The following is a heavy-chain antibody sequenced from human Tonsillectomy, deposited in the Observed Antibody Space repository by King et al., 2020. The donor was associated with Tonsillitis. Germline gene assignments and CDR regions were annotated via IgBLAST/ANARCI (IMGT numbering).Heavy chain of an antibody. D-gene: IGHD3-22*01. V-gene: IGHV3-30*04. Sequence: VQLVESGGGVVQPGRYLRLSCAASGFTFSSYAMHWVRQAPGKGLEWVAIISYDGSNKYYADSVKGRFTISRDNSKNTLYMQMNSLRAEDTAVYYCARDQYDSSGYYYLPRYWGQGTLVTVSS. J-gene: IGHJ4*02. CDR3: ARDQYDSSGYYYLPRY. CDR2: ISYDGSNK. CDR1: GFTFSSYA.